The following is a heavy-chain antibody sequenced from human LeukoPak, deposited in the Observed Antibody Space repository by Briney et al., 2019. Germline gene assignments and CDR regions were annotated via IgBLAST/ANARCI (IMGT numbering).Heavy chain of an antibody. D-gene: IGHD1-14*01. CDR3: AKDYRNGAQYYYYGMDV. Sequence: GGSLRLSCAASGFTFSSYGMHWVRQAPGKGLEWVAVISYDGSNKYYADSVKGRFTISRDNSKNTLYLQMNSLRAEDTAVYYCAKDYRNGAQYYYYGMDVWGQGTTVTVSS. CDR2: ISYDGSNK. CDR1: GFTFSSYG. V-gene: IGHV3-30*18. J-gene: IGHJ6*02.